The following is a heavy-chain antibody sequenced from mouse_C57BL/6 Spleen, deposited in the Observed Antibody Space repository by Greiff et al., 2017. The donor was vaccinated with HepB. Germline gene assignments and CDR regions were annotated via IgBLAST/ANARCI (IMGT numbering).Heavy chain of an antibody. CDR3: ARGSNLYYAMDY. D-gene: IGHD2-5*01. J-gene: IGHJ4*01. CDR2: ISSGGSYT. V-gene: IGHV5-6*01. Sequence: EVQLQESGGDLVKPGGSLKLSCAASGFTFSSYGMSWVRQTPDKRLEWVATISSGGSYTYYPDSVKGRITISRDNAKNTLYLQMSSLKSEDTDMYYCARGSNLYYAMDYWGQGTSVTVSS. CDR1: GFTFSSYG.